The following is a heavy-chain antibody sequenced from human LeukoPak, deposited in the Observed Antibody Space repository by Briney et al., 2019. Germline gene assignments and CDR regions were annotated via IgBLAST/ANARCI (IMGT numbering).Heavy chain of an antibody. Sequence: PGGSLRLPCAASGFTFSSYGMHWVRQAPGKGLEWVAFIRYDGSNKYYADSVKGRFTISRDNSKNTLYLQMNSLRAEDTAVYYCANVPSQTYYDILTGYSLDYYYGMDVWGQGTTVTVSS. V-gene: IGHV3-30*02. CDR2: IRYDGSNK. J-gene: IGHJ6*02. CDR3: ANVPSQTYYDILTGYSLDYYYGMDV. D-gene: IGHD3-9*01. CDR1: GFTFSSYG.